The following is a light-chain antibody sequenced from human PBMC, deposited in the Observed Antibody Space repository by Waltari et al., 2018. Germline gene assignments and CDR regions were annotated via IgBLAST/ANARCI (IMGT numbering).Light chain of an antibody. CDR2: AAS. V-gene: IGKV1-8*01. CDR1: QGISIY. Sequence: AIRLTQPPSSFSASTGDRVTITCRASQGISIYLAWDQQKPGKAPKLLIYAASTLQSGVPSRFSGSGSGTDFTLTISCLQSEDFATYYCQQYYSYPRTFGQGTKVEIK. CDR3: QQYYSYPRT. J-gene: IGKJ1*01.